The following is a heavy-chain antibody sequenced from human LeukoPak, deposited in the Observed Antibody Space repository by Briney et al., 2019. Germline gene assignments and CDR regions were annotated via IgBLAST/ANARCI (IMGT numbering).Heavy chain of an antibody. Sequence: GESLKISCKGSGYSFTSYWIGWVRQMPGKGLEWMGIIYPGDSDTRYSSSFQGQVIISADKSISTAYLQWSSLKASDTAMYYCATERDKRAFDYWGQGTLVTVSS. CDR3: ATERDKRAFDY. D-gene: IGHD5-24*01. V-gene: IGHV5-51*01. CDR1: GYSFTSYW. J-gene: IGHJ4*02. CDR2: IYPGDSDT.